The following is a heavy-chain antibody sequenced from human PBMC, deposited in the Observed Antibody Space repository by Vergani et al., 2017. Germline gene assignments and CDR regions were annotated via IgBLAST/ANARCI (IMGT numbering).Heavy chain of an antibody. V-gene: IGHV3-30-3*01. Sequence: VHLAESGGGFFQPGGSLRLSCSASGFSFSSYAMHWVRQAPGKGLEWVAVISYDGSNKYYADSVKGRFTISRDNSKNTLYLQMNSLRAEDTAVYYCARPQIVVVPAAYDAFDIWGQGTMVTVSS. CDR1: GFSFSSYA. CDR2: ISYDGSNK. J-gene: IGHJ3*02. D-gene: IGHD2-2*01. CDR3: ARPQIVVVPAAYDAFDI.